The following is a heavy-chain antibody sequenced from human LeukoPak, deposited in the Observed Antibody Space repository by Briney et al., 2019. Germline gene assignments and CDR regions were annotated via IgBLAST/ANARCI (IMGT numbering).Heavy chain of an antibody. CDR3: ASSGYSSSWSDY. CDR2: IKQDGSEK. J-gene: IGHJ4*02. Sequence: GGSLRLSCAASGFTFSSYAMSWVRQAPGKGLEWVANIKQDGSEKYYVDSVKGRFTISRDNAKNSLYLQMNSLRAEDTAVYYCASSGYSSSWSDYWGQGTLVTVSS. D-gene: IGHD6-13*01. CDR1: GFTFSSYA. V-gene: IGHV3-7*01.